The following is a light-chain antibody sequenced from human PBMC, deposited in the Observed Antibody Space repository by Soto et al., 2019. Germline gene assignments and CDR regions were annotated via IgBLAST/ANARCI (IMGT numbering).Light chain of an antibody. Sequence: QSVLTQPPSASETPGQRVSISCSGRSSNIGSNFVYWYQQLPGTAPKLLIYRNDQRPSGVPDRFSGSKSGTSASLAISGLRSEDEAEYYCAAWDDSLSSLLFGGGTKLTVL. CDR1: SSNIGSNF. CDR3: AAWDDSLSSLL. V-gene: IGLV1-47*01. CDR2: RND. J-gene: IGLJ2*01.